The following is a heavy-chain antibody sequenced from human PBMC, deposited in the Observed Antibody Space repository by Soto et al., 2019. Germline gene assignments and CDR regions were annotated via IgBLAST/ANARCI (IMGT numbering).Heavy chain of an antibody. J-gene: IGHJ4*02. CDR1: GFSLSTNRMA. V-gene: IGHV2-5*02. CDR3: AHLTRGEYDMCRLWEKFDY. Sequence: QITLKEPGPTLVKPTQTLTLTCTFSGFSLSTNRMAVGWFRQPPGEALEWLALIFWDEDERYKPSLRSRLTLDAYMSKNQVVLSMTVMVPVDTATYYCAHLTRGEYDMCRLWEKFDYWGQGILVTVSS. CDR2: IFWDEDE. D-gene: IGHD3-9*01.